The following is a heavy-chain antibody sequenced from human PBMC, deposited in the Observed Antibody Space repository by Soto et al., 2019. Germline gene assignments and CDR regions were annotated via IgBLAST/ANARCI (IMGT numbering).Heavy chain of an antibody. Sequence: SQTLSLTCAISRYSVSSNSAAWNWIMQSPSRGLEWLGRTYYRSKWYNDYAVSVKSRITIYPDRSKHQFSLQLNTVTPEDTAVYYCARDVRRVGATTNYYYGMDVWGQGTSVTVSS. V-gene: IGHV6-1*01. CDR1: RYSVSSNSAA. CDR3: ARDVRRVGATTNYYYGMDV. D-gene: IGHD1-26*01. CDR2: TYYRSKWYN. J-gene: IGHJ6*02.